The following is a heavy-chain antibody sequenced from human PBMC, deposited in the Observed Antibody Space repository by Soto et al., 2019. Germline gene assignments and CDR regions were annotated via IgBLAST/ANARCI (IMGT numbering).Heavy chain of an antibody. CDR1: GYTFTSYG. CDR3: ARDLITFGGVIVRDDAFDI. CDR2: ISAYNGNT. J-gene: IGHJ3*02. Sequence: ASVKVSCKASGYTFTSYGISWVRQAPGQGLEWMGWISAYNGNTNYAQKLQGRVTMTTDTSTSTAYMELRSLRSDDTAVYYCARDLITFGGVIVRDDAFDIWGQGTMVTVSS. D-gene: IGHD3-16*02. V-gene: IGHV1-18*01.